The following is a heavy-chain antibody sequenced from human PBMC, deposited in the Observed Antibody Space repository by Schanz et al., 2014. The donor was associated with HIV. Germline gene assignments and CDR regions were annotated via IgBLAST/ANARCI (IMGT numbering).Heavy chain of an antibody. D-gene: IGHD3-3*01. CDR1: GFTFSDYS. Sequence: EVQLVESGGGLVQPGGSLRLSCEVSGFTFSDYSMNWVRQAPGKGLEWVSSISTGSSYIYYADSVKGRFTISRDNAKNSLSLQMNSLRAEDTAVYYCARPDYDFWVDVWGQGTTVTVSS. V-gene: IGHV3-21*04. CDR2: ISTGSSYI. J-gene: IGHJ6*02. CDR3: ARPDYDFWVDV.